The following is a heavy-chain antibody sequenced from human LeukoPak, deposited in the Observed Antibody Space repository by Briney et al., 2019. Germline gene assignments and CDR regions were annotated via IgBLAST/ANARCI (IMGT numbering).Heavy chain of an antibody. CDR3: ARKDPAMVSYYYYGMDV. CDR2: IYYSGST. D-gene: IGHD5-18*01. J-gene: IGHJ6*02. V-gene: IGHV4-31*03. CDR1: GGSISSGGYY. Sequence: SQTLSLTCTVSGGSISSGGYYWSWIRQHPGQDLEWIGYIYYSGSTYYNPSFKSRVTISVDTSKNQSSLELSSVTAADTAVYYCARKDPAMVSYYYYGMDVWGQGTTVTVSS.